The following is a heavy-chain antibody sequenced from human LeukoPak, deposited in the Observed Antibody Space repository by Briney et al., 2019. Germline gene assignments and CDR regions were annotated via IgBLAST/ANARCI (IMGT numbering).Heavy chain of an antibody. D-gene: IGHD2-2*01. CDR1: GFTFSSYS. CDR3: ARVFQGVVPAADDY. V-gene: IGHV3-21*01. CDR2: ITPTSSHV. J-gene: IGHJ4*02. Sequence: GGSLRLSCAASGFTFSSYSMNWVRQAPGTGLEWVSSITPTSSHVYYADSVKGRFTISRDNAKNSLYLQMNSPRAEDTAVYYCARVFQGVVPAADDYWGQGTLVTVSS.